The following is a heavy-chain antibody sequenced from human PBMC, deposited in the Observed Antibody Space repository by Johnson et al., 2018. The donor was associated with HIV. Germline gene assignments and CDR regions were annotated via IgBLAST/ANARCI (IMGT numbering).Heavy chain of an antibody. CDR3: ARESGGQYDAFDI. V-gene: IGHV3-20*04. D-gene: IGHD3-16*01. CDR2: INWNGGST. CDR1: GFRFDDYG. J-gene: IGHJ3*02. Sequence: VQLVESGGTVVRPGGSLRLSCAVSGFRFDDYGMSWVRQAPGKGLEWVSGINWNGGSTGYVDSVKGRFIISRENAKNSLYLQMNSLRAEDTAVYYCARESGGQYDAFDIWGQGTMVTVSS.